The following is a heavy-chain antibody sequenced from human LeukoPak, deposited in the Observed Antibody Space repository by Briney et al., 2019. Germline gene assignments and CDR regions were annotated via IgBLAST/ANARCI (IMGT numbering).Heavy chain of an antibody. V-gene: IGHV4-30-2*01. CDR2: IYHSGST. CDR1: GGSISSGGYY. CDR3: ARSHIAAAGLGLPQGPWNWFDP. D-gene: IGHD6-13*01. Sequence: SETLSLTCTVSGGSISSGGYYWSWIRQPPGKGLEWIGYIYHSGSTYCNPSLKSRVTISVDTSKNQFSLKLSSVTAADTAVYYCARSHIAAAGLGLPQGPWNWFDPWGQGTLVTVSS. J-gene: IGHJ5*02.